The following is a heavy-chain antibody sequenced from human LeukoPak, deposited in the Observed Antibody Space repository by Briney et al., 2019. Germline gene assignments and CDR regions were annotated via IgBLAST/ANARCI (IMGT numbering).Heavy chain of an antibody. CDR3: TTAGKFYYGSGSPSWFDP. CDR1: GYSFTDYF. CDR2: VDPEDGET. Sequence: GASVKVSCKASGYSFTDYFMHWVQQAPGKGLEWMGRVDPEDGETIYGEKFQGRVTITADTSTDTAYMELSSLRSEDTAVCYCTTAGKFYYGSGSPSWFDPWGQGTLVTVSS. D-gene: IGHD3-10*01. J-gene: IGHJ5*02. V-gene: IGHV1-69-2*01.